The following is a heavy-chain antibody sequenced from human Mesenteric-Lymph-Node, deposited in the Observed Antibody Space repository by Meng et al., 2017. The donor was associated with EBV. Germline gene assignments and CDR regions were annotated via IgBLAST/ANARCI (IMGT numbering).Heavy chain of an antibody. CDR2: IIPIFGTA. D-gene: IGHD5-24*01. J-gene: IGHJ5*02. CDR3: ARDRDGYNSGLHNWFDP. V-gene: IGHV1-69*01. CDR1: GGTFSSYA. Sequence: QVKLVQSGAEGKKPGSSVQVPCKASGGTFSSYAISWVRQAPGQGLEWMGGIIPIFGTANYAQKFQGRVTITADESTSTAYMELSSLRSEDTAVYYCARDRDGYNSGLHNWFDPWGQGTLVTVSS.